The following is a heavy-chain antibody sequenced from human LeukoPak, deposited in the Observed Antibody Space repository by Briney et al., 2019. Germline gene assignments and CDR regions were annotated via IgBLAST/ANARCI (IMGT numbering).Heavy chain of an antibody. V-gene: IGHV3-21*01. CDR1: GFTFSSCS. J-gene: IGHJ4*02. CDR3: ARTVAYDFWSGYLFDY. Sequence: GGSLRLSCAASGFTFSSCSMNWVRQAPGKGLEWVSSISSSSSYIYYADSVKGRFTISRDNAKNSLYLQMNSLRAEDTAVYYCARTVAYDFWSGYLFDYWGQGTLVTVSS. D-gene: IGHD3-3*01. CDR2: ISSSSSYI.